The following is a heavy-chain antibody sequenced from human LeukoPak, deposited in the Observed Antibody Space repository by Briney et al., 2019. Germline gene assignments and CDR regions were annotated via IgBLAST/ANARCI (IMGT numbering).Heavy chain of an antibody. D-gene: IGHD4-17*01. CDR1: GFTVSSNY. Sequence: GGSLRLSCAASGFTVSSNYMSWVRQAPGKGLEWVSVIYSGGSTYYADSVKGRFTISRHNSKNTVYLQMSSLRPEDTAVYYCARALSDYGDFHLAYWGQGIRVTVSS. CDR3: ARALSDYGDFHLAY. CDR2: IYSGGST. V-gene: IGHV3-53*04. J-gene: IGHJ4*02.